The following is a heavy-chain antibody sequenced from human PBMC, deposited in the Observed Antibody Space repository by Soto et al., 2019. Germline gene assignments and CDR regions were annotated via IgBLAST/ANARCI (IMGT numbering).Heavy chain of an antibody. V-gene: IGHV1-18*01. D-gene: IGHD2-2*01. J-gene: IGHJ4*02. Sequence: ASVNVSCKASGYTFTSYGISWVRQAPGQGLEWMGWISAYNGNTNYAQQFQGRVTMTTDTSTSTAYMELRSLRSDDTAMYFCAIYHLELFRFDYWGQGTLVTVS. CDR1: GYTFTSYG. CDR3: AIYHLELFRFDY. CDR2: ISAYNGNT.